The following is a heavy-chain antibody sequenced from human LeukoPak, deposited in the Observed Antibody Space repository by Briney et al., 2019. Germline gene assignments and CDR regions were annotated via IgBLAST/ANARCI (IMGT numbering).Heavy chain of an antibody. CDR3: ARDPYGDYAFDY. CDR1: GGTFSSYA. Sequence: SVKVSCKASGGTFSSYAISWVRQAPGQGLEWMGRIIPILGIANYAQKFQGRVTITADKSTSTAYMELSSLRSEDTAAYYCARDPYGDYAFDYWGQGTLVTVSS. CDR2: IIPILGIA. D-gene: IGHD4-17*01. V-gene: IGHV1-69*04. J-gene: IGHJ4*02.